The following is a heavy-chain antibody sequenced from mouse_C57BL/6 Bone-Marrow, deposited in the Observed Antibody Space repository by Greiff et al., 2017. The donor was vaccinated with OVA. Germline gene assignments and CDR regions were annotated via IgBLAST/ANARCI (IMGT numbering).Heavy chain of an antibody. CDR2: IDPSDSYT. CDR1: GYTFTSYW. J-gene: IGHJ3*01. D-gene: IGHD2-4*01. CDR3: AIYDYDGFAY. Sequence: VQLQQPGAELVMPGASVKLSCKASGYTFTSYWMHWVKQRPGQGLEWIGEIDPSDSYTNYNQKFKGKSTLTVDKSSSTAYMQLSSLTSEDSAVYYCAIYDYDGFAYWGQGTLVTVSA. V-gene: IGHV1-69*01.